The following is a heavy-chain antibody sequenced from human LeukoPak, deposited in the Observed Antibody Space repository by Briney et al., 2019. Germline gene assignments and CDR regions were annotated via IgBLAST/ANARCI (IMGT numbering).Heavy chain of an antibody. D-gene: IGHD2-15*01. Sequence: PSETLSLTCAVYVGSFSVYYWSWIRQPPGKGMEWIGIIYYSGSTYYNPSLKSRVTISVDTSKNQFSLKLSSVTAADTAVYYCARHRELGYCSGGSCYSPLFLFDYWGQGTLVTASS. CDR2: IYYSGST. CDR3: ARHRELGYCSGGSCYSPLFLFDY. J-gene: IGHJ4*02. CDR1: VGSFSVYY. V-gene: IGHV4-34*01.